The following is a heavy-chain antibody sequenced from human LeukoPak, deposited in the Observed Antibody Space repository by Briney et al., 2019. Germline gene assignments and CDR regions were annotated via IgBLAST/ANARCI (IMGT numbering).Heavy chain of an antibody. Sequence: SETLSLTCTVSGGSISSNSYYWGWIRQPPGKGLEWIGSIYYSGSTYYNPSLKSRVTISVDTSKNQFSLNLSSVTAADTAVYYCARDEGEATTYKNWGQGTLVTVSS. CDR1: GGSISSNSYY. D-gene: IGHD5-12*01. J-gene: IGHJ4*02. V-gene: IGHV4-39*07. CDR2: IYYSGST. CDR3: ARDEGEATTYKN.